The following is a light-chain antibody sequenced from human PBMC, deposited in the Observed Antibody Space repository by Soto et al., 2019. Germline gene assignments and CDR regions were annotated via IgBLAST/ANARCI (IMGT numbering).Light chain of an antibody. J-gene: IGKJ1*01. V-gene: IGKV3-15*01. CDR2: GAY. CDR3: QHYNYWPPKT. CDR1: QSVSSSY. Sequence: EIVSTPSPGTLSLSPGERATLYCRASQSVSSSYLAWYQQKPGQAPRLLIYGAYTRATGIPARFSGSGSGTDFTLTISSLQSEDFAVYYCQHYNYWPPKTFGQGTKVDIK.